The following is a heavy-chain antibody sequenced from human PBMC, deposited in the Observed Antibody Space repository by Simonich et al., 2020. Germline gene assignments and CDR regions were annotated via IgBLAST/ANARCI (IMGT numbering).Heavy chain of an antibody. CDR1: GYTFTSYG. D-gene: IGHD2-15*01. CDR2: IIAYHGNT. V-gene: IGHV1-18*01. J-gene: IGHJ4*02. Sequence: QVQLVQSGAEVKKPGASVKVSCKASGYTFTSYGISWVRQAPGQGLEWMGCIIAYHGNTNDGQTLRGRVPMTNDTSTCTSYMELRSLRSYDTAVYYCARASRGTWWYYYFDYWGQGTLVTVSS. CDR3: ARASRGTWWYYYFDY.